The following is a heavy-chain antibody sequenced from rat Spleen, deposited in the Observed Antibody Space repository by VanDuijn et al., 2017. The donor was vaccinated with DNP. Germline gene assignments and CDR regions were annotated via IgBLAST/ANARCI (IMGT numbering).Heavy chain of an antibody. J-gene: IGHJ2*01. CDR3: ARYKAVAPFFDY. V-gene: IGHV3-1*01. CDR1: GYSITGNY. CDR2: ISHSDST. D-gene: IGHD1-3*01. Sequence: EVQLQESGPGLVKPSQSLSLTCSVTGYSITGNYWAWIRKLPGNKMEWIGYISHSDSTGYNPSLNSRISITRDTSKNQFFLQLSSVTPEDTATYYCARYKAVAPFFDYWGQEVMVTVSS.